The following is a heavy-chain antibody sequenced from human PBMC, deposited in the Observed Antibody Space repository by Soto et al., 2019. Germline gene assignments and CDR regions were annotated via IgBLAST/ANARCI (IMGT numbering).Heavy chain of an antibody. Sequence: GGSLRLSCVASGFTFSSYAMTWVRQAPGKGLKWVSAISSSGGSTYYADSVKGRFTISRDNSKNTLYLQMNSLRAEDTAVYYCAKVMITFSPFDYWGQGTLVTVSS. D-gene: IGHD3-16*01. J-gene: IGHJ4*02. CDR2: ISSSGGST. CDR1: GFTFSSYA. V-gene: IGHV3-23*01. CDR3: AKVMITFSPFDY.